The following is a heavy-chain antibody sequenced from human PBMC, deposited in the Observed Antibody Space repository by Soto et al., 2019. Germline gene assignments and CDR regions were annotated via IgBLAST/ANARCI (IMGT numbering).Heavy chain of an antibody. CDR3: ARGDIVATIGAFDI. CDR1: GYTFTGYY. V-gene: IGHV1-2*04. Sequence: GASVKVSCKASGYTFTGYYMHWVRQAPGQGLEWMGWINPNSGGTNYAQKLQGWVTMTRDTSISTAYMELSRLRSDDTSVYYCARGDIVATIGAFDIWGQGTMVTVSS. CDR2: INPNSGGT. J-gene: IGHJ3*02. D-gene: IGHD5-12*01.